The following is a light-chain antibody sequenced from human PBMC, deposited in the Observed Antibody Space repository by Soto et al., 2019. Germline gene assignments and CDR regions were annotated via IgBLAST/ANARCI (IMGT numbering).Light chain of an antibody. V-gene: IGKV1-5*03. CDR3: QQYGANSPWT. CDR1: QNINDW. J-gene: IGKJ1*01. CDR2: KAS. Sequence: DIQGTQSPSTLSASVGDRVTINCRASQNINDWLAWYQQKSGKAPKVLIYKASSLESGVPSRFGGSGSGIEFTLTIRSLQTEDFATYYGQQYGANSPWTFGQGTKVEIK.